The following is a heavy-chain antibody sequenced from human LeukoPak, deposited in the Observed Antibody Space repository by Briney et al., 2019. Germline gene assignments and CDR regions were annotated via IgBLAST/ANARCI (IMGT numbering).Heavy chain of an antibody. CDR2: MNPNNGNT. J-gene: IGHJ4*02. CDR1: GFTFTSYD. D-gene: IGHD3-10*01. Sequence: ASVKVSCKASGFTFTSYDINWVRQASGQGLEWMGWMNPNNGNTGYAQKFQGRVTMTRDTSTSTVYMELSSLRAEDTAVYYCARDLGPIWFGELLYGIDYWGQGTLVTVSS. CDR3: ARDLGPIWFGELLYGIDY. V-gene: IGHV1-8*01.